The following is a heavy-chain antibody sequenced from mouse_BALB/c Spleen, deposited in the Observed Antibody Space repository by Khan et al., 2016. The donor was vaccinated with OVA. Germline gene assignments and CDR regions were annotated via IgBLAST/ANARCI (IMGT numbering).Heavy chain of an antibody. J-gene: IGHJ4*01. V-gene: IGHV9-4*02. Sequence: QIQLVQSGPELKKPGETVRISCKASGYTFTTAGMQWVQKMPGKGLKWIGWINTHSGVPKYAEDFKGRFVFSLETSASTAYLPITHLKNEDTATYFCARGGAAFYRNNGGAMDSWGQGPSVTVSS. CDR2: INTHSGVP. CDR1: GYTFTTAG. CDR3: ARGGAAFYRNNGGAMDS. D-gene: IGHD2-5*01.